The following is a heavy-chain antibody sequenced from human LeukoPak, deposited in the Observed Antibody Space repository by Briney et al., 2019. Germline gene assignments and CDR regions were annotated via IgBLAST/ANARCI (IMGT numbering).Heavy chain of an antibody. Sequence: SETLSLTCAVYGGSFSGYYWSWIRQPPGKGLEWIGEINHSGSTNYNPSLKSRVTISVDTSKNQFSLKLSSVTAADMAVYYCARGLRGQQLVLNWFDPWGQGTLVTVSS. CDR3: ARGLRGQQLVLNWFDP. CDR2: INHSGST. D-gene: IGHD6-13*01. J-gene: IGHJ5*02. V-gene: IGHV4-34*01. CDR1: GGSFSGYY.